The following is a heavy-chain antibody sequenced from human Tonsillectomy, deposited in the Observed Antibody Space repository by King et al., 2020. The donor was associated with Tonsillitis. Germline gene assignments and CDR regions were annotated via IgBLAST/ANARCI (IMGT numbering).Heavy chain of an antibody. CDR3: ARNMAAAGNTFDI. V-gene: IGHV1-2*02. D-gene: IGHD6-13*01. Sequence: VQLVESGAEVTKPGASVKVSCKASGFTLAGHYIHWVRLAPGQGLEYIGWLEPTSGGTSSPQEFQGRVSMTRDTSINTAYMELCRLKYDDTAVYYCARNMAAAGNTFDIWGQGTMVTVSS. J-gene: IGHJ3*02. CDR2: LEPTSGGT. CDR1: GFTLAGHY.